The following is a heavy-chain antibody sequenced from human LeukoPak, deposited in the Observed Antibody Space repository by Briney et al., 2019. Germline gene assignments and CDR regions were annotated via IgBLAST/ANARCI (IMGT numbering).Heavy chain of an antibody. V-gene: IGHV4-61*01. CDR1: GGSVSSGSYY. J-gene: IGHJ3*02. Sequence: SETLSLTCTVSGGSVSSGSYYWSWIRQPPGKGLEWIGYIYYSGSTNYNPSLKSRVTISVDTSKNQFSLKLSSVTAADTAVYYCATFSRDRSGYYYRWDAFDIWGQGTMVTVSS. CDR3: ATFSRDRSGYYYRWDAFDI. D-gene: IGHD3-22*01. CDR2: IYYSGST.